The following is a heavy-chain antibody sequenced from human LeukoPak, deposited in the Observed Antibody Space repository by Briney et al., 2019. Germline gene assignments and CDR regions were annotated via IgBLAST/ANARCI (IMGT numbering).Heavy chain of an antibody. V-gene: IGHV3-23*01. Sequence: GGSLRLSCAASGFTFSSYAMSWVRQAPGKGLEWLSAISNDGRHMYYTDSVKGRFTTSRDNSRNTVYLQMNGLRVEDTAVYYCATVMGSSPSTAYFAYWGQGTLVTVSS. D-gene: IGHD6-6*01. CDR1: GFTFSSYA. J-gene: IGHJ4*02. CDR3: ATVMGSSPSTAYFAY. CDR2: ISNDGRHM.